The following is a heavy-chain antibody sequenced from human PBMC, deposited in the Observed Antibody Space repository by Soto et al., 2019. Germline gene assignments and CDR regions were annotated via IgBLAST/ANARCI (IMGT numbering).Heavy chain of an antibody. J-gene: IGHJ4*02. V-gene: IGHV1-3*01. D-gene: IGHD3-22*01. CDR3: ARPTYYYDGSGRVFDY. CDR1: GYTFTSYA. Sequence: ASVKVSCKASGYTFTSYAMHWVRQAPGQRLEWMGWINAGNGNTKYSQKFQGRVTITRDTSASTAYMELSSLRSEDTAVYYCARPTYYYDGSGRVFDYWGQGTLVTVSS. CDR2: INAGNGNT.